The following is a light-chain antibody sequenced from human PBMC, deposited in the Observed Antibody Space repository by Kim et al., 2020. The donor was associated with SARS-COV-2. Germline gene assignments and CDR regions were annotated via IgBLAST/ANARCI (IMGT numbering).Light chain of an antibody. Sequence: GQCVTISCTGTSSDVGGYNYVSWYQQHPGKAPKLMIYDVSKRPSGVPDRFSGSKAGNTASLTISGLQAEDEADYYCCSYAGSYTWVFGGGTQLTVL. J-gene: IGLJ3*02. CDR3: CSYAGSYTWV. V-gene: IGLV2-11*01. CDR2: DVS. CDR1: SSDVGGYNY.